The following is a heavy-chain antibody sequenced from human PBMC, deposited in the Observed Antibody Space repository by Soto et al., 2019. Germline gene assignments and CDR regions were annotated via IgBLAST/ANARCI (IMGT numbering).Heavy chain of an antibody. Sequence: QVQLEQSAPEVKKPGASVKVSCKASGYTFTTYGISWVRQAPGEGLEWLGWINTHNGNTNYAQNLQGRVFMTADTSXXPAYMELRSLRSDDTAIYYCTGEGSAPYYYYGMDAWGQGTTVTVSS. J-gene: IGHJ6*02. V-gene: IGHV1-18*01. CDR1: GYTFTTYG. CDR3: TGEGSAPYYYYGMDA. D-gene: IGHD3-10*01. CDR2: INTHNGNT.